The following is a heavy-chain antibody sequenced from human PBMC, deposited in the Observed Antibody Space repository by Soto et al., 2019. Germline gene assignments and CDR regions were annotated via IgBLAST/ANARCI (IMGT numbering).Heavy chain of an antibody. CDR3: ARGPRTQLWLPFAH. J-gene: IGHJ1*01. V-gene: IGHV1-18*01. CDR1: GYTFSNYG. Sequence: GASVKVSCKASGYTFSNYGISWVRQAPGQGLEWMGWISGYNGNTNYAQKLQDRIAMTTDIPTSTAYMELRSLRSDDTAVYYCARGPRTQLWLPFAHWGQGTLVTVSS. D-gene: IGHD2-21*01. CDR2: ISGYNGNT.